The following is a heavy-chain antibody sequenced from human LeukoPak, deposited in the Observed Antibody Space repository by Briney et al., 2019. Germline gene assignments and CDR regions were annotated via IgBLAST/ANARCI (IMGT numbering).Heavy chain of an antibody. Sequence: SSQTLSLTCTVSGDPISSGSYCWSWIRQPAGKGLEWNGHIYISENTNYNPSLKIRVTISVDTSKDQFSLKLSSVTAADTGVYYCARDRGTLVRGSRRGYDGNYYYMDVWGKGTTVTISS. CDR2: IYISENT. D-gene: IGHD3-10*01. J-gene: IGHJ6*03. CDR1: GDPISSGSYC. V-gene: IGHV4-61*09. CDR3: ARDRGTLVRGSRRGYDGNYYYMDV.